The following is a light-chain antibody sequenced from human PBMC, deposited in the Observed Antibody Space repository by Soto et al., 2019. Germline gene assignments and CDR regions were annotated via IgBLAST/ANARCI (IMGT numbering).Light chain of an antibody. CDR2: KAS. CDR1: QSISSW. Sequence: DIQMTQSPSTLSASVGDRVTITFRASQSISSWLAWYQQKPGKAPKLLIYKASSLESGVPSRFSGSGSGTEFTLTISSLQPDDFATYYCQQYNRYSWTFGQGTKV. V-gene: IGKV1-5*03. J-gene: IGKJ1*01. CDR3: QQYNRYSWT.